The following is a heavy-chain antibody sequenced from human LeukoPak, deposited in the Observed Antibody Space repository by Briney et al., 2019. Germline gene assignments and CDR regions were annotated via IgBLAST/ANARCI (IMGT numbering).Heavy chain of an antibody. J-gene: IGHJ6*02. CDR3: ARAATVTTGGSDYYGMDV. CDR1: GGSFSGYY. V-gene: IGHV4-34*01. Sequence: PSETLSLTCAVYGGSFSGYYWSWIRQPPGKGLEWVGEINHSGSTNYNPSLKSRVTISVDTSKNQFSLKLSSVTAADTAVYNCARAATVTTGGSDYYGMDVWGQGTTVTVSS. D-gene: IGHD4-17*01. CDR2: INHSGST.